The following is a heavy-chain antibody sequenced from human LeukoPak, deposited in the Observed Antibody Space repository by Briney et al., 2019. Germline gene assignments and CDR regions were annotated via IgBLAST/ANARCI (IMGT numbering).Heavy chain of an antibody. Sequence: PSETLSLTCTVSDGSISSYYWSRIRQPPGKGLEWIGYIYYSGSTNYNPSLKSRVTISVDTSKNQFSLKLSSVTAADTAVYYCASYSYYYDSSGYFDYWGQGTLVTVSS. CDR2: IYYSGST. J-gene: IGHJ4*02. D-gene: IGHD3-22*01. V-gene: IGHV4-59*01. CDR1: DGSISSYY. CDR3: ASYSYYYDSSGYFDY.